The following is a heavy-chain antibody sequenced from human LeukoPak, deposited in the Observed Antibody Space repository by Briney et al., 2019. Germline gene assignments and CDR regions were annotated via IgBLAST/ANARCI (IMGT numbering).Heavy chain of an antibody. CDR1: GGSISSYY. V-gene: IGHV4-4*07. CDR2: IYTRGST. J-gene: IGHJ6*03. Sequence: PSETLSLTCTVSGGSISSYYWSWIRQPAGKGREWFGRIYTRGSTNYNPSLKSEVTISVDTSKNQFPLKLGSVTAADTTLYCFGRGGMVRGIIVYYYYYMDVWGKGTTVTISS. CDR3: GRGGMVRGIIVYYYYYMDV. D-gene: IGHD3-10*01.